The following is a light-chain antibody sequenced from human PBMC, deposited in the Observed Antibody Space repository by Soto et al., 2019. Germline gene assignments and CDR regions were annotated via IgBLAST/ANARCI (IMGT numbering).Light chain of an antibody. CDR2: WAS. J-gene: IGKJ4*01. CDR1: QSVLYSSNSKNY. CDR3: QQYYSTPLT. V-gene: IGKV4-1*01. Sequence: DIVMTQSPDSLAVSLGERATINCKSSQSVLYSSNSKNYLAWYQQKPGQPPKLLIDWASTRESGVPDRFSGSGSGTDFTLTISSLQAEDVAVYYCQQYYSTPLTFGGGTKVEIQ.